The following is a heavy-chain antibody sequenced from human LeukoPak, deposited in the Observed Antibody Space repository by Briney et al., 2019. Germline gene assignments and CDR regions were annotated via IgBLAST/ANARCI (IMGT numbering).Heavy chain of an antibody. CDR2: IYYSGST. J-gene: IGHJ5*02. D-gene: IGHD6-13*01. CDR3: ASQQLPNWFDP. V-gene: IGHV4-59*01. CDR1: GGSISSYY. Sequence: SETLSLTCTLSGGSISSYYWSWIRQPPGKGLEWIGYIYYSGSTNYNPSLKSRVTISVDTSKNQFSLKLSTVTAAATAVYFCASQQLPNWFDPWGQGTLVTVSS.